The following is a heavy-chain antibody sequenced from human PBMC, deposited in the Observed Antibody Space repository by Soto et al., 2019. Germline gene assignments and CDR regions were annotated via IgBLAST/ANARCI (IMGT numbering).Heavy chain of an antibody. D-gene: IGHD1-1*01. CDR2: IAYDGSNK. V-gene: IGHV3-30*18. J-gene: IGHJ4*02. Sequence: QVQLVESGGGVVQPGRSLRLSCAASGFTFSSSAMHWVRQAPGKGLEWVAVIAYDGSNKYYADSVKGRFTISRDNSKNTMYLPMNSLSAEDTAVYYCAKAGGNRNWYFDYWGQGTLVTVS. CDR1: GFTFSSSA. CDR3: AKAGGNRNWYFDY.